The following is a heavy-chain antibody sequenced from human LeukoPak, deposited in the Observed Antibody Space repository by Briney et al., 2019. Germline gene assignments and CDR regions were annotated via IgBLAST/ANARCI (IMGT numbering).Heavy chain of an antibody. J-gene: IGHJ4*02. Sequence: GGPLRLSCAASGFTFSSYAMSWVRQAPGKGLEWVSAISGSGGSTYYADSVKGRFTISRDNSKNTLYLQMNSLRAEDTAVYYCAKDYKGARDGYNYFDYWGQGTLVTVSS. V-gene: IGHV3-23*01. D-gene: IGHD5-24*01. CDR1: GFTFSSYA. CDR3: AKDYKGARDGYNYFDY. CDR2: ISGSGGST.